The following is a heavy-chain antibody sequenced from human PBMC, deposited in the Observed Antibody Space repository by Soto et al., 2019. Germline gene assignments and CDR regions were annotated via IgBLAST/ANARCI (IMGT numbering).Heavy chain of an antibody. D-gene: IGHD1-26*01. V-gene: IGHV3-72*01. Sequence: EVQLVESGGGLVQPGGSLRLSCAASGFTFSDHYMDWVRQAPGKGLEWVGRSRNKPRGYSTEYAASVKGRFTISRDESKNSLYLQMNSLKAEDKAVYYCARRYSAWGDAFDVWGQGTMVTVSS. CDR2: SRNKPRGYST. CDR3: ARRYSAWGDAFDV. J-gene: IGHJ3*01. CDR1: GFTFSDHY.